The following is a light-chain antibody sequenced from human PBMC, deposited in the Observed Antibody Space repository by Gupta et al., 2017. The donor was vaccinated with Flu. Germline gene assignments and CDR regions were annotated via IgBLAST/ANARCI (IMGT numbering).Light chain of an antibody. CDR2: RNN. Sequence: QSVLTQPPSASGAPGQRVTISCSGSSTNNGSNYVYWYQQHPGTAPKLLIFRNNQRPSGVPDRFSGSKSGTSASLAISGLRSEDEADYYCEAWDDSLSGPHYVFGTGTKVTVL. V-gene: IGLV1-47*01. J-gene: IGLJ1*01. CDR1: STNNGSNY. CDR3: EAWDDSLSGPHYV.